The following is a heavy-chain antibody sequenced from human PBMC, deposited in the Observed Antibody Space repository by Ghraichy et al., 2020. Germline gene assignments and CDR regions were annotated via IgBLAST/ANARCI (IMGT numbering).Heavy chain of an antibody. Sequence: GGSLRLSCAASGFTFSSYALHWVRQAPGKGLEWVAVISYDGSDKYYADSVKGRFTISRDNSKNTLYLQMNSLRAEDTAVYYCARALRIPVPPDYWGQGTLVTVSS. CDR2: ISYDGSDK. D-gene: IGHD2-2*01. V-gene: IGHV3-30*04. CDR3: ARALRIPVPPDY. J-gene: IGHJ4*02. CDR1: GFTFSSYA.